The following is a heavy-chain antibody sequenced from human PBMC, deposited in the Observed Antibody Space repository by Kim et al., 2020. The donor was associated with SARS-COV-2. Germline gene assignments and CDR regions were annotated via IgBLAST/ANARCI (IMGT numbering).Heavy chain of an antibody. D-gene: IGHD3-10*01. CDR3: ARVRIGSWGMDV. J-gene: IGHJ6*02. CDR1: GFKFDDYG. CDR2: INGNGANT. Sequence: GGSLRLSCAASGFKFDDYGMNWVRQAPGKGLEWVSTINGNGANTGYADSVKGRFTISRDNAMNSLYLQMDSLRAEDTALYHCARVRIGSWGMDVWGQGTTVTVSS. V-gene: IGHV3-20*01.